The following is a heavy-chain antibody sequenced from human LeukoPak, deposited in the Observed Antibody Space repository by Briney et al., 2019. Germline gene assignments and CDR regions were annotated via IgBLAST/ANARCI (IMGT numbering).Heavy chain of an antibody. J-gene: IGHJ4*02. CDR2: MYYSGST. Sequence: SETLSLTCTVSGGSINSSTYYWGWIRQPPGKGLEWIGSMYYSGSTYYNPSLKSRVTMSVDTSKNQFSLRLSSVTAADTAVYYCASSGYDSSGSYYFDYWGQGTLVTVSS. CDR1: GGSINSSTYY. V-gene: IGHV4-39*01. CDR3: ASSGYDSSGSYYFDY. D-gene: IGHD3-22*01.